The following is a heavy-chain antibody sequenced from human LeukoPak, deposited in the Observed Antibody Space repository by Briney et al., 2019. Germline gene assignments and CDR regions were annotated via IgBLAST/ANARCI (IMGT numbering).Heavy chain of an antibody. CDR2: INHSGST. CDR1: GGSFSGYY. Sequence: SETLSLTCAVYGGSFSGYYWSWIRQPPGKGLEWIGEINHSGSTNYNPSLKGRVTISVDTSKNQFSLKLSSVTAADTAVYYCARGLSPPAAIFDYWGQGTLVTVSS. D-gene: IGHD6-25*01. V-gene: IGHV4-34*01. J-gene: IGHJ4*02. CDR3: ARGLSPPAAIFDY.